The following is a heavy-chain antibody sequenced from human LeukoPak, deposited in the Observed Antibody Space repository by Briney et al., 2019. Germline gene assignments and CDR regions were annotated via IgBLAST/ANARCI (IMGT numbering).Heavy chain of an antibody. Sequence: SETLSLTCTVSGYSIGNDYYWVWLRQPPGKGLEWIGSLSLRGTTHYNPSLEGRVTISVDTSKNQFSLKVSAVTAADTAVYYCARDADPGGLDYWGQGTLVTVSS. D-gene: IGHD3-16*01. CDR1: GYSIGNDYY. CDR2: LSLRGTT. CDR3: ARDADPGGLDY. V-gene: IGHV4-38-2*02. J-gene: IGHJ4*02.